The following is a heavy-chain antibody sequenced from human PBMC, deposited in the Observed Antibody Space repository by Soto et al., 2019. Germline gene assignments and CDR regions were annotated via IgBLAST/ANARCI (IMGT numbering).Heavy chain of an antibody. CDR2: IYYSGST. CDR3: ARHADDSSSWYIYYYYMDV. V-gene: IGHV4-39*01. Sequence: QLQLQESGPGLVKPSETLSLTCTVSGGSISSSSYYWGWIRQPPGKGLEWIGSIYYSGSTYYNPSLKSPVTISVDTSKNQFSLKLSSVTAADTAVYYCARHADDSSSWYIYYYYMDVWGKGTTVTVSS. D-gene: IGHD6-13*01. CDR1: GGSISSSSYY. J-gene: IGHJ6*03.